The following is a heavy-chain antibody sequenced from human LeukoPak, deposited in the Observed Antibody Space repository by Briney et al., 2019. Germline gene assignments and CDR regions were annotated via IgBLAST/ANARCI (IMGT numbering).Heavy chain of an antibody. CDR2: IYTSGST. CDR3: ARGGTTVTTLPYFDY. J-gene: IGHJ4*02. CDR1: GGSISSGGYY. V-gene: IGHV4-61*02. D-gene: IGHD4-17*01. Sequence: SQTLSLTCTVSGGSISSGGYYWSWIRQPAGKGLEWIGRIYTSGSTNYNPSLKSRVTMSVDTSKNQFSLKLSSVTAADTAVYYCARGGTTVTTLPYFDYWGQGTLVTVSS.